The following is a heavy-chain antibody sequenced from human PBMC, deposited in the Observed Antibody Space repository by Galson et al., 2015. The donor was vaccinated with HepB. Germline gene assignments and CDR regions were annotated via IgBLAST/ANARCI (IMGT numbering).Heavy chain of an antibody. CDR3: AKGAVVAPAASAEYFHH. D-gene: IGHD2-2*01. Sequence: SLRLSCAASGFSFRNYHMAWVRQAPEKGLESVSVISRSGDRPNYIDSVRGRFTISRDNSNNTLYLQMNSLRIEDTAVYYCAKGAVVAPAASAEYFHHWGQGTLVTVSS. CDR1: GFSFRNYH. CDR2: ISRSGDRP. V-gene: IGHV3-23*01. J-gene: IGHJ1*01.